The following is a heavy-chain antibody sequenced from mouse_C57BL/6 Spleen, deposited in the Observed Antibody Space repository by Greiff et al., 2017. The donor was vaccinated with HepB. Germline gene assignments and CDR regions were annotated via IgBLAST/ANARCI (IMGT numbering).Heavy chain of an antibody. CDR3: AREAEEDYYAMDY. CDR2: ISDGGSYT. CDR1: GFTFSSYA. V-gene: IGHV5-4*01. J-gene: IGHJ4*01. Sequence: EVKLVESGGGLVKPGGSLKLSCAASGFTFSSYAMSWVRQTPEKRLEWVATISDGGSYTYYPDNVKGRFTISRDNAKNNLYLQMSHLKSEDTAMYYYAREAEEDYYAMDYWGQGTSVTVSS.